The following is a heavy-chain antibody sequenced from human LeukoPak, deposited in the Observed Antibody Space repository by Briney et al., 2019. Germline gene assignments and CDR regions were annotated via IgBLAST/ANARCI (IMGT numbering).Heavy chain of an antibody. Sequence: SETLSLTCTVSGGSISNYYWSWIRQPPGKGLEWIGYIYYSGGTNYNPSLKSRVTISVDTSKNQFSLKLSSVTAADTAVYYCARVGGTNYYYYGMDVWGQGTTVTVS. CDR2: IYYSGGT. CDR1: GGSISNYY. J-gene: IGHJ6*02. CDR3: ARVGGTNYYYYGMDV. D-gene: IGHD1-26*01. V-gene: IGHV4-59*01.